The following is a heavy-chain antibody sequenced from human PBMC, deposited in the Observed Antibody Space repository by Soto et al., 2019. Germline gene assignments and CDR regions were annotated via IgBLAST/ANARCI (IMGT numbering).Heavy chain of an antibody. J-gene: IGHJ6*03. CDR1: GFTFSNAW. Sequence: GGSLRLSCAASGFTFSNAWMSWVRQAPGKGLEWVGRIKSKTDGGTTDYAAPVKGRFTISRDDSKNTLYLQMNSLKTEDTAVYYCTTVRGKYQLPYYYMDVWGKGTTVTVSS. CDR2: IKSKTDGGTT. CDR3: TTVRGKYQLPYYYMDV. D-gene: IGHD2-2*01. V-gene: IGHV3-15*01.